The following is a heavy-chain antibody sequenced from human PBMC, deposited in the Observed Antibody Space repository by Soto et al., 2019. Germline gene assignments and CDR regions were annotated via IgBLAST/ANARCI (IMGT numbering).Heavy chain of an antibody. CDR2: ITGSGANT. Sequence: GXXRLSCSASGFTFSNYGMNWFRQAPGKGLEWVSAITGSGANTYYADSVKGRFTISRDNSKNTLYLQMKSLRAEDTAVYYCARGSWYQGVDFWGQGTLVTVSS. CDR1: GFTFSNYG. J-gene: IGHJ4*02. V-gene: IGHV3-23*01. CDR3: ARGSWYQGVDF. D-gene: IGHD6-13*01.